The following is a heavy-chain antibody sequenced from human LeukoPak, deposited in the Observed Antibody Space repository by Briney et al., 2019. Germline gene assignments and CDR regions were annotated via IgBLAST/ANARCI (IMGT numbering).Heavy chain of an antibody. V-gene: IGHV4-61*02. CDR3: ARDRGVTTARGVPSWFDP. CDR2: IYTGGSP. J-gene: IGHJ5*02. CDR1: GGSVSISNYY. D-gene: IGHD3-10*01. Sequence: SETLSLTCTVSGGSVSISNYYWTWIRQPAGKGLEWIGRIYTGGSPSYSPSLKNRVTISVDTSTNQFSLKLTSVSDADTAVYYCARDRGVTTARGVPSWFDPWGQGTLVTVSS.